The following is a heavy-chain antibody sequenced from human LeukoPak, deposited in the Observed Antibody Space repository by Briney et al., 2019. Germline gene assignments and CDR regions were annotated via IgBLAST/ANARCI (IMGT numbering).Heavy chain of an antibody. CDR1: GVSISVLY. J-gene: IGHJ5*02. D-gene: IGHD1-7*01. V-gene: IGHV4-4*09. Sequence: SSETLSVTCTVSGVSISVLYCSCIRHPPGKVREWMGNIYTSGSTNYNPSLKSRVTISIDTPKHQFSLTLSSVPAADTAVYYCAIQAQDGTNHWFDPWGQGTLVTVSS. CDR2: IYTSGST. CDR3: AIQAQDGTNHWFDP.